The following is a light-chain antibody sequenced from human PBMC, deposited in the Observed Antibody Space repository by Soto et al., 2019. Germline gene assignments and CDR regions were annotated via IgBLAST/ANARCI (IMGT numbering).Light chain of an antibody. Sequence: DIQMTQSPSTLSASVGERVTITCRASQRISSWLAWYQQKPGKAPKLLIYRASNLESGVPSRFSGSGSGTEFTLTISSLQPDDFATYYCQQYKSYWTFGQGTRVEIK. V-gene: IGKV1-5*03. J-gene: IGKJ1*01. CDR3: QQYKSYWT. CDR1: QRISSW. CDR2: RAS.